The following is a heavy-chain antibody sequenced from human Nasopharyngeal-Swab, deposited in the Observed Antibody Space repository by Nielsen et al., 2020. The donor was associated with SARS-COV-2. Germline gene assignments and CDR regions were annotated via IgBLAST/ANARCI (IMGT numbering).Heavy chain of an antibody. CDR2: INHSGST. V-gene: IGHV4-34*01. J-gene: IGHJ6*02. CDR3: ARALEYSRGMDV. CDR1: CGAFRGFY. D-gene: IGHD6-6*01. Sequence: SETPFPPPAVFCGAFRGFYWGWVRPPPGKGLEWIGEINHSGSTNYNPSLKSRVTISVDTSKNQFSLKLTSVTAADTAVYYCARALEYSRGMDVWGQGTTVTVSS.